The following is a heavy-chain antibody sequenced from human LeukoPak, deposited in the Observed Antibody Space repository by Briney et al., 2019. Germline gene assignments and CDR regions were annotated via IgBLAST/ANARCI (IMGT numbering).Heavy chain of an antibody. CDR2: MNPNSGNT. CDR1: GYTFTSYD. Sequence: ASVKVPCKASGYTFTSYDINWVRQATGQGLEWMGWMNPNSGNTGFAQQFQGRVTITRNTSITTAYMELSSLRSEDTAVYYCARGQQLDFDYWGQGTLVTVSS. J-gene: IGHJ4*02. CDR3: ARGQQLDFDY. V-gene: IGHV1-8*03. D-gene: IGHD6-13*01.